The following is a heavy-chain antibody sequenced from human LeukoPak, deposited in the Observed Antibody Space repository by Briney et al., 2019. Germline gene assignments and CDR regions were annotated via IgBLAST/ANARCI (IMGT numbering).Heavy chain of an antibody. V-gene: IGHV3-30*04. J-gene: IGHJ3*02. CDR1: GFTFSRSP. Sequence: GGSLRLPCAASGFTFSRSPMHWVRQAPGKGLEWVAILSHDESNRYYADSVRGRFNISRDDSKNTLYLQINSLTAEDTAMYYCARGGSDGYNYRAFDIWGQGTMVTVSS. CDR2: LSHDESNR. CDR3: ARGGSDGYNYRAFDI. D-gene: IGHD5-24*01.